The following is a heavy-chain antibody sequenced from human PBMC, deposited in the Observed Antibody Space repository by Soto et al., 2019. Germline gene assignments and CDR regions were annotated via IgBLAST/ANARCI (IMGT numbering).Heavy chain of an antibody. J-gene: IGHJ5*02. CDR3: AKDGYCSGGSCYTPTGDP. V-gene: IGHV3-23*01. Sequence: GGSLRLSCAASGFTFSNYVMTWVRQAPGQGLEWVSSISGSGGSTYLADSVKGRFTISRDNSKNTLYLQMNSLRAEDTAVYYCAKDGYCSGGSCYTPTGDPWGQGTLVTVSS. CDR2: ISGSGGST. CDR1: GFTFSNYV. D-gene: IGHD2-15*01.